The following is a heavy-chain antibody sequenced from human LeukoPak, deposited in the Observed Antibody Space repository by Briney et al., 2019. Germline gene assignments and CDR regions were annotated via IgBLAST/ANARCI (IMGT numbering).Heavy chain of an antibody. J-gene: IGHJ4*02. CDR2: MRVGGET. Sequence: GGSLRLSCAASGFTFSSYAMNWVRQAPGKGLEWVSGMRVGGETYYADSVKGRFTISRDSTENTMYLQMSGLRAEDTAVYHCVKGTGDTGYFFDCWGQGTLVNVSS. V-gene: IGHV3-23*01. CDR1: GFTFSSYA. CDR3: VKGTGDTGYFFDC. D-gene: IGHD7-27*01.